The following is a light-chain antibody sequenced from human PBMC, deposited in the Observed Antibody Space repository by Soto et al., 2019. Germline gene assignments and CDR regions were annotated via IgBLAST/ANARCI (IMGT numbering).Light chain of an antibody. CDR1: SSDVGDYNY. V-gene: IGLV2-14*01. J-gene: IGLJ3*02. CDR3: LSHTGSRTL. Sequence: QSALTQPASESGSPGQSITISCTGASSDVGDYNYVSWYQEHPGQVPKLIIFEVTTRPSGVSDRFSGSRSGNTASLTISGLQAEDEADYYCLSHTGSRTLFGGETKLTVL. CDR2: EVT.